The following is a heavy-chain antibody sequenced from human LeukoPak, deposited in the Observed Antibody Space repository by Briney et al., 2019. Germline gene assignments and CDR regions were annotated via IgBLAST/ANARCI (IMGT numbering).Heavy chain of an antibody. V-gene: IGHV3-48*01. Sequence: GGSLRLSCAASGFTFSSYSMNWVRQAPGKGLEWVSYISSSSSTIYYADSVKGRFTISRDNSKNTLYLQMNSLRAEDTAVYYCATSLYCTNGVCPWAFDIWGQGTMVTVSS. CDR2: ISSSSSTI. CDR3: ATSLYCTNGVCPWAFDI. J-gene: IGHJ3*02. D-gene: IGHD2-8*01. CDR1: GFTFSSYS.